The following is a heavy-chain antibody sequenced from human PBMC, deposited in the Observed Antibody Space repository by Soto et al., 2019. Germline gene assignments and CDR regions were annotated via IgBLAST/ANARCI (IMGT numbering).Heavy chain of an antibody. V-gene: IGHV4-31*03. J-gene: IGHJ4*02. CDR2: IYYSGST. CDR1: GGSISSGGYY. D-gene: IGHD3-22*01. Sequence: SETLSLTCTVSGGSISSGGYYWSCIRQHPGKGLEWIGYIYYSGSTYYNPSLKSRVTISVDTSKNQFSLKLSSVTAADTAVYYCARQQDYYDSSGSFDYWGQGTLVTVSS. CDR3: ARQQDYYDSSGSFDY.